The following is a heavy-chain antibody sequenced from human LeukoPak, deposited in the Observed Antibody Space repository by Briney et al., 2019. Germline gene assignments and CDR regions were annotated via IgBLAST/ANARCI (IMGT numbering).Heavy chain of an antibody. CDR3: AREGGSCTSNSCSDYFDY. D-gene: IGHD6-13*01. V-gene: IGHV3-23*01. Sequence: GGSLRLSCVGSGFTFARHALTWVRQAPGEGLEWVSTISGGGGSTHYADSVKGRFTISRDNSKDTVFLQMNNLRAEDTAIYYCAREGGSCTSNSCSDYFDYWGQGTLVTVSS. CDR1: GFTFARHA. CDR2: ISGGGGST. J-gene: IGHJ4*02.